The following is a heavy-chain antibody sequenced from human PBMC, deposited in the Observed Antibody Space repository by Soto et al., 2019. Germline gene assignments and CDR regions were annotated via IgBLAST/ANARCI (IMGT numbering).Heavy chain of an antibody. CDR1: GFTFSSYA. J-gene: IGHJ5*02. V-gene: IGHV3-23*01. D-gene: IGHD5-18*01. CDR2: ISGSGGST. Sequence: GGSLRLSCAASGFTFSSYAMSWVRKAPGKGLEWVSAISGSGGSTYYADSVKGRFTISRDNSKNTLYLQMNSLRAEDTAVYYCAKPRIHSRGDNWFDPWGQGTLVTVSS. CDR3: AKPRIHSRGDNWFDP.